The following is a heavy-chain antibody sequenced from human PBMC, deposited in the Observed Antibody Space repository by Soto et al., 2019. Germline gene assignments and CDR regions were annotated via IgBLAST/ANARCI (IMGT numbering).Heavy chain of an antibody. V-gene: IGHV1-3*05. CDR2: INAGNGNT. CDR1: GYTFTSYA. D-gene: IGHD2-21*02. Sequence: QVQLVQSGAEEKKPGASVKVSCKASGYTFTSYAMHWVRQAPGQRLEWRGWINAGNGNTKYSQKFQGRVTITRDTSASTAYMELRSLRSEDTAVYYCARSIVVVTALDYWGQGTLVTVSS. J-gene: IGHJ4*02. CDR3: ARSIVVVTALDY.